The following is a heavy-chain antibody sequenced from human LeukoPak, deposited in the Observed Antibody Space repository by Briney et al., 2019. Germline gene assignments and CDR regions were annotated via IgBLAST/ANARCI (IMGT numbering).Heavy chain of an antibody. CDR2: IFWSSSRT. Sequence: PGGSLRLSCTASGFSFNDYAFHWVRQAPGKGLEWVSGIFWSSSRTGYADSVKGRFTISRDNAKNSLYLQMNSLRAEDTAFYYCVKDITPGGADFWGQGTLVTVSS. V-gene: IGHV3-9*01. CDR1: GFSFNDYA. J-gene: IGHJ4*02. CDR3: VKDITPGGADF. D-gene: IGHD1-1*01.